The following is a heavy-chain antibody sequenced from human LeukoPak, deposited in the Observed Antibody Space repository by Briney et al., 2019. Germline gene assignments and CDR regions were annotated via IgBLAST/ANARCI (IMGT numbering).Heavy chain of an antibody. CDR2: INSSGSTT. D-gene: IGHD2-15*01. CDR1: GFTFSSYW. Sequence: PGGSLRLSCAASGFTFSSYWMHWVRQAPGKGLVWVSRINSSGSTTGYPSSVKGRFTVSRDNAKNTLYLQMNSLRAEDTAVYNCARGYCSGGSCYSVGYYGMDVWGQGTTVTVSS. V-gene: IGHV3-74*01. CDR3: ARGYCSGGSCYSVGYYGMDV. J-gene: IGHJ6*02.